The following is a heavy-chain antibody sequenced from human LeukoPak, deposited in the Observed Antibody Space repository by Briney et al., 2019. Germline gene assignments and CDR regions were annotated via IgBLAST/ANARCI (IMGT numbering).Heavy chain of an antibody. Sequence: PGRSLRLSCAASGFTFSSYGMHWVRQAPGKGLEWVAIIWYDGSNKYYADSVKGRFTISRDNSKNTLYLQMNSLRAEDTAVYYCAREQLWLLPYYYYYGMDVWGQGTTVTVSS. CDR3: AREQLWLLPYYYYYGMDV. D-gene: IGHD5-18*01. V-gene: IGHV3-33*01. J-gene: IGHJ6*02. CDR1: GFTFSSYG. CDR2: IWYDGSNK.